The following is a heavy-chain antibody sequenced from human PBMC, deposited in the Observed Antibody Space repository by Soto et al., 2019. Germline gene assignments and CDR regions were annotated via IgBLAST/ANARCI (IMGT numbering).Heavy chain of an antibody. CDR1: GGSFSGYY. CDR2: INHSGST. D-gene: IGHD2-2*01. V-gene: IGHV4-34*01. J-gene: IGHJ4*02. CDR3: ARWGQRGLVQGIDY. Sequence: QVQLQQWGAGLLKPSETLSLTCAVYGGSFSGYYWSWIRQPPGKGLEWIGEINHSGSTTYNPSLKGRVTISIDTAMNHFSLKLRSVTAADTAVYYCARWGQRGLVQGIDYGGQGTLVTVSS.